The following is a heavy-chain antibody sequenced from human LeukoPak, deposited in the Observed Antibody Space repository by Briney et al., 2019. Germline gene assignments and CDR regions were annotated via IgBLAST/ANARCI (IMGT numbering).Heavy chain of an antibody. CDR1: GFTFDDYA. CDR3: AKEGGSGSYLFNLYYYYGMDV. D-gene: IGHD3-10*01. V-gene: IGHV3-9*01. Sequence: AGGSLRLSCAASGFTFDDYAMHWVRQAPGKGLEWVSGISWNSGSIGYADSVKGRFTISRDNAKNSLYLQMNSLRAEDTALYYCAKEGGSGSYLFNLYYYYGMDVWGQGTTVTVSS. J-gene: IGHJ6*02. CDR2: ISWNSGSI.